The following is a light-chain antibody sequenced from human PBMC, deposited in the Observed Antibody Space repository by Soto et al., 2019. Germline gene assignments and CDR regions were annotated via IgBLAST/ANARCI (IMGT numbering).Light chain of an antibody. Sequence: QSVLTQPPSVSAAPGQKVIISCSGSSSNIGNNYVSWYQQFPGTAPKLLIYDNNKRPSGIPDRFSASKSGTSATLGITGLQTGDEADYYCGTWDTSLSAVVFGGGTELTVL. CDR2: DNN. CDR3: GTWDTSLSAVV. J-gene: IGLJ2*01. CDR1: SSNIGNNY. V-gene: IGLV1-51*01.